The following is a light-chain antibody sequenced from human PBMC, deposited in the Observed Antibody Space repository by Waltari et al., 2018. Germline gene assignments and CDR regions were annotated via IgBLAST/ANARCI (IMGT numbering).Light chain of an antibody. V-gene: IGKV1-5*03. CDR2: AAS. Sequence: DIQMTQSPSTLSASVGDRVTITCRASQSISSWLAWYQQKPGKAPDLLIYAASTLHSGVPSRFSGGGSGTEFTLTISSLQPDDSATYYCQQYYTYPWTFDQGP. CDR1: QSISSW. J-gene: IGKJ1*01. CDR3: QQYYTYPWT.